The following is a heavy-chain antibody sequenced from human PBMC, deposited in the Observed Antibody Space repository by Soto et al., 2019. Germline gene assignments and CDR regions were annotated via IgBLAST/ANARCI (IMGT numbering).Heavy chain of an antibody. CDR3: ARVGPYDSGSYMLRYNWFDP. CDR2: IYSGGAT. D-gene: IGHD3-10*01. J-gene: IGHJ5*02. Sequence: EVQLVDSGGGLIQPGGSLRLSCAAAGFSVSTSHMNWVRQTPGKGLEWVSVIYSGGATYYAASVKGRFTISRDKSKNTVYLQMNNLRAEDTAVYYCARVGPYDSGSYMLRYNWFDPWGQGTLVTVSS. V-gene: IGHV3-53*01. CDR1: GFSVSTSH.